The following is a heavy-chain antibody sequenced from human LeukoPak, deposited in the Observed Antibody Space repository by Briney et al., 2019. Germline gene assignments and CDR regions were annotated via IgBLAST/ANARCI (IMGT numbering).Heavy chain of an antibody. V-gene: IGHV3-21*01. D-gene: IGHD5-18*01. CDR1: GFTFSSYS. CDR2: ISSSSSYI. J-gene: IGHJ4*02. Sequence: AGGSLRLSCAASGFTFSSYSMNWVRQAPGKGLEWVSSISSSSSYIYYADSVKGRFTISRDNAKNSLYLQMNSLRAEDTAVYYCAKLGGYSYGAFDYWGQGTLVTVSS. CDR3: AKLGGYSYGAFDY.